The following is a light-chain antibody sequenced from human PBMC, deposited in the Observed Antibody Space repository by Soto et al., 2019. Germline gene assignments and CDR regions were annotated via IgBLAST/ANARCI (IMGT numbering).Light chain of an antibody. CDR1: NIGIKN. J-gene: IGLJ2*01. Sequence: SYELTQPLSVSVALGQTARITCGGNNIGIKNVHWYQQKPGQAPVLVIYRDINRPSGIPERFSGSNSGNTATLTISRAQAGDEADYYCQVGDNSVVFGGGTKLTVL. CDR3: QVGDNSVV. CDR2: RDI. V-gene: IGLV3-9*01.